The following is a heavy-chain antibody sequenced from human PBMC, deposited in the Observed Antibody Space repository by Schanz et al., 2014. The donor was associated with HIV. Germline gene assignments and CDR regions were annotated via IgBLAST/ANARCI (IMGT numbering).Heavy chain of an antibody. Sequence: EAQLLESGGGLVQPGGSLRLSCAASGFTFSSYAMSWVRQVPGKGLVWVSRINSEGSSTTYEYADSVKGRFTISRDNAKNTLYLQMNSLRDEDTAVYYCARRSSDGGYYDNWGQGTLVTVSS. J-gene: IGHJ4*02. CDR3: ARRSSDGGYYDN. CDR1: GFTFSSYA. CDR2: INSEGSST. V-gene: IGHV3-74*02. D-gene: IGHD2-15*01.